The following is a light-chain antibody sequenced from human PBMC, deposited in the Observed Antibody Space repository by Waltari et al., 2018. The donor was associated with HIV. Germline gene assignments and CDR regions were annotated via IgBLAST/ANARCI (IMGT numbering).Light chain of an antibody. Sequence: QSVLTQPPSASGTPGQRVTISCSGSISTIGRNSVTWYQQFPGTAPKLLIYNNDHRPSGVPDRFSGSQSGTSASLAISGLQSEDEADYYCAAWDDTMNGGVFGTGTKVIVL. CDR2: NND. J-gene: IGLJ1*01. CDR3: AAWDDTMNGGV. CDR1: ISTIGRNS. V-gene: IGLV1-44*01.